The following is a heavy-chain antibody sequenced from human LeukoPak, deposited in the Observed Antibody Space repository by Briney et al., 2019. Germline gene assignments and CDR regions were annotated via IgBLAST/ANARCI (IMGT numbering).Heavy chain of an antibody. V-gene: IGHV3-30*04. D-gene: IGHD4-17*01. CDR2: ISYDGSNK. CDR1: GFTFSSYA. J-gene: IGHJ4*02. Sequence: PGGSLRLSCAASGFTFSSYAMHWVRQAPGKGLEWVAVISYDGSNKYYADSVKGRFTISRDNSKNTLYLQMNSLRAEDTALYYCAKDMDYGDKGRFDYWGQGTLVTVSS. CDR3: AKDMDYGDKGRFDY.